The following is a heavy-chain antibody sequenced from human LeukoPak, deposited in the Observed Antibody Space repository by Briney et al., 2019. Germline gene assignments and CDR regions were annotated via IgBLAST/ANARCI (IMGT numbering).Heavy chain of an antibody. V-gene: IGHV4-38-2*01. CDR2: IYHSGST. J-gene: IGHJ4*02. CDR3: ARVDAGYNYLDY. Sequence: KPSETLSLTCAVYGGSFSGYYWGWIRQPPGKGLEWIGSIYHSGSTYYNPSLKSRVTISVDTSKNQFSLKLSSVTAADTAVYYCARVDAGYNYLDYWGQGTLVTVSS. D-gene: IGHD5-24*01. CDR1: GGSFSGYY.